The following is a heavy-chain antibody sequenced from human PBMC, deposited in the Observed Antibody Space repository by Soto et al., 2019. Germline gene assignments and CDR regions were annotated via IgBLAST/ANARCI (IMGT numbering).Heavy chain of an antibody. CDR3: GRAIVVVVAATPNLHYYGMDV. J-gene: IGHJ6*02. D-gene: IGHD2-15*01. CDR2: IDPSDSYT. CDR1: GYSFTSYW. Sequence: GESLKISCKGSGYSFTSYWISWVRQMPGKGLEWMGRIDPSDSYTNYSPSFQCHVTISADKYISTAYLQWSSLKASDTAMYYCGRAIVVVVAATPNLHYYGMDVWGQGTKVTVSS. V-gene: IGHV5-10-1*01.